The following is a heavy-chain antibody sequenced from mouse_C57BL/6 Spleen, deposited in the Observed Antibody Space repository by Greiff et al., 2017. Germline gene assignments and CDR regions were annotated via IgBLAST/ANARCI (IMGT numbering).Heavy chain of an antibody. V-gene: IGHV5-9-1*02. CDR1: GFTFSSYA. J-gene: IGHJ2*01. D-gene: IGHD2-2*01. CDR3: TREEDYGYDVGVDY. CDR2: ISSGGDYI. Sequence: EVQGVESGEGLVKPGGSLKLSCAASGFTFSSYAMSWVRQTPEKRLEWVAYISSGGDYIYYADTVKGRFTISRDNARNTLYLQMSSLKSEDTAMYYCTREEDYGYDVGVDYWGQGTTLTVSS.